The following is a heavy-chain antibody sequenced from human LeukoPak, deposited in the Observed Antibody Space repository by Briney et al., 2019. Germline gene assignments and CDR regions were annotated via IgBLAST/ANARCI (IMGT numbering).Heavy chain of an antibody. D-gene: IGHD3-10*01. CDR2: IIPIFGTA. CDR1: GGTFSSYA. J-gene: IGHJ5*02. CDR3: ARDRAGLGWFDP. V-gene: IGHV1-69*13. Sequence: SVTVSCKASGGTFSSYAISWVRQAPGQGLEWMGGIIPIFGTANYAQKSQGRVTITADESTSTAYMELSSLRSEDTAVYYCARDRAGLGWFDPWGQGTLVTVSS.